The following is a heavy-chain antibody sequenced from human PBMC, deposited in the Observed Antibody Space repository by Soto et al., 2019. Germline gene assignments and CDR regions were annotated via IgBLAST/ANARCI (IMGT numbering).Heavy chain of an antibody. D-gene: IGHD2-2*01. J-gene: IGHJ5*01. CDR2: ISSSRSTI. V-gene: IGHV3-48*01. CDR3: ARDCPGSSTTCYGDEWFDS. CDR1: GFTFSSYS. Sequence: EVQLVESGGGLVQPGGSLRLSCAASGFTFSSYSMNWVRQAPGKGLEWVSYISSSRSTIYYADSVKGRFTISRDNAKNSLYLQMNSLTGVYTAVYYCARDCPGSSTTCYGDEWFDSWGQGTLVTVSS.